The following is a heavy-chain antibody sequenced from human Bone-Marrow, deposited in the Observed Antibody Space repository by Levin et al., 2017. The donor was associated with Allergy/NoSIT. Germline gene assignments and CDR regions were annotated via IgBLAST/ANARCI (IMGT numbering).Heavy chain of an antibody. D-gene: IGHD2-2*02. CDR2: IDWDDDK. CDR1: VFLLSTTGMA. Sequence: RRSGPTLVKPTQTLTLTCTFSVFLLSTTGMAVNWIRQPPGKALEWLARIDWDDDKFYSISLKTRLTISKDTSKNQVVLTMTKVDPVDTATYYCARIHNQHTLLDAFDFWGQGTLVTVSS. J-gene: IGHJ3*01. CDR3: ARIHNQHTLLDAFDF. V-gene: IGHV2-70*17.